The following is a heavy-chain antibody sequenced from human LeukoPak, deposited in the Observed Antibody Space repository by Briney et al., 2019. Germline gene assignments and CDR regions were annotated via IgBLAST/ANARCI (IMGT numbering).Heavy chain of an antibody. V-gene: IGHV4-38-2*01. CDR1: GYSISSGYY. CDR2: IYHSGST. CDR3: ARNPHDSSGYSRGIDY. D-gene: IGHD3-22*01. Sequence: PSETLSLTCAVSGYSISSGYYWGWIRQPPGKELEWIGSIYHSGSTYYNPSLKSRVTISVDTSKNQFSLKLSSVTAADTAVYYCARNPHDSSGYSRGIDYWGQGTLVTVSS. J-gene: IGHJ4*02.